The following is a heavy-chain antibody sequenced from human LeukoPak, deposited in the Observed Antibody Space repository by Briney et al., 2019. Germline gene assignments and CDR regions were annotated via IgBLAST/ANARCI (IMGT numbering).Heavy chain of an antibody. CDR2: INPSDSDS. CDR1: GYSFTNYW. CDR3: ARAWNFDY. D-gene: IGHD1-1*01. Sequence: GESLKISCKGSGYSFTNYWIAWVRQMPGRGLEWMVIINPSDSDSRYSPSFQGQVTISADKSISTAYLQWSSLKASDSAMYYCARAWNFDYWGQGTLVTVSS. J-gene: IGHJ4*02. V-gene: IGHV5-51*01.